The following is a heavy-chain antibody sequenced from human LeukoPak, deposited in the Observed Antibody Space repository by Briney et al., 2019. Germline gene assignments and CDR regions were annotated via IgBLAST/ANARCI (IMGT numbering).Heavy chain of an antibody. Sequence: GGSLRLSCAASGFTFSSHSMNWVRQAPGKGLEWVSYISSSSSYIFHAESVKGRFTISRDNSKNTLYLQMNRLRVEDTAIYYCAKGQELDDGVFDSWGQGTLVTVSS. CDR2: ISSSSSYI. V-gene: IGHV3-21*04. CDR3: AKGQELDDGVFDS. J-gene: IGHJ4*02. D-gene: IGHD1-1*01. CDR1: GFTFSSHS.